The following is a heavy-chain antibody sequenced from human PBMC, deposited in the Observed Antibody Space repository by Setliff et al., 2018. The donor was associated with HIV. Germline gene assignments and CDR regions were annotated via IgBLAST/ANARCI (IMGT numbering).Heavy chain of an antibody. D-gene: IGHD6-13*01. Sequence: SETLSLTCAVYGGSFSDYYWTWIRQSPGKGLEWIGEINHRGSTNYNPSLKSRDTVSVDTSKNQFSLKLGSVTAADTAVYYCARESPSSSWFYFDFWGQGTLVTVSS. CDR3: ARESPSSSWFYFDF. V-gene: IGHV4-34*01. CDR1: GGSFSDYY. CDR2: INHRGST. J-gene: IGHJ4*02.